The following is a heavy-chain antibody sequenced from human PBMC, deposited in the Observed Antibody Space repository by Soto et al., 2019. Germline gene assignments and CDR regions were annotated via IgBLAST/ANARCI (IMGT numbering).Heavy chain of an antibody. CDR1: GYTFTSYA. J-gene: IGHJ5*02. V-gene: IGHV1-3*01. Sequence: GASVKVSCKASGYTFTSYAMHWVRQAPGQRLEWMGWINAGNGNTKYSQKFQGRVTITRDTSASTAYVELSSLRSEDTAVYYCARGLRVEIGNWFDPWGQGTLVTVSS. CDR3: ARGLRVEIGNWFDP. D-gene: IGHD1-1*01. CDR2: INAGNGNT.